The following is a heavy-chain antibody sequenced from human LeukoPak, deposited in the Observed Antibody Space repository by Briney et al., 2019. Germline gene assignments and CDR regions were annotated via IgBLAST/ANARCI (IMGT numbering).Heavy chain of an antibody. CDR3: ARAKQLWFGETPIGAFDI. J-gene: IGHJ3*02. V-gene: IGHV4-39*07. CDR2: IYHSGST. Sequence: SETLSLTCTVSGGSISSSSYYWGWIRQPPGKGLEWIGSIYHSGSTYYNPSLKSRVTISVDTSKNQFSLKLSSVTAADTAVYYCARAKQLWFGETPIGAFDIWGQGTMVTVSS. CDR1: GGSISSSSYY. D-gene: IGHD3-10*01.